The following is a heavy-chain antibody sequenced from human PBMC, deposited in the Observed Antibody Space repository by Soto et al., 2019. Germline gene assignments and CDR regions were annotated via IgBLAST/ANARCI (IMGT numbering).Heavy chain of an antibody. J-gene: IGHJ6*02. CDR2: INAGNGNT. CDR3: ARDMVRGVIHGGGGMDV. D-gene: IGHD3-10*01. CDR1: GYTFTSYA. Sequence: ASVKVSCKASGYTFTSYAMHWVRQAPGQRLEWMGWINAGNGNTKYSQKFQGRVTITRDTSASTAYMELSSLRSEDTAVYYCARDMVRGVIHGGGGMDVWGQGTTVTVSS. V-gene: IGHV1-3*01.